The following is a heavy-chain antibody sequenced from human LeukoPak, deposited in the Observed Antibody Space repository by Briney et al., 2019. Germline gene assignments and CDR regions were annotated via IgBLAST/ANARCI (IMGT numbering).Heavy chain of an antibody. V-gene: IGHV1-2*02. CDR1: GYTFTGYY. CDR2: INPNSGGT. Sequence: ASVKVSCKASGYTFTGYYMHWVRQAPGQVLEWMGWINPNSGGTNYAQKFQGRVTMTRDTSISTAYMELSRLRSDDTAVYYCARDPYYYDCSGPRGNNYWGQGTLVTVSS. CDR3: ARDPYYYDCSGPRGNNY. D-gene: IGHD3-22*01. J-gene: IGHJ4*02.